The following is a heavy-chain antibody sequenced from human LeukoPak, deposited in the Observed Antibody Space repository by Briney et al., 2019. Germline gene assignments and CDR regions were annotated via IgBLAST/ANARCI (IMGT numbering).Heavy chain of an antibody. D-gene: IGHD4-11*01. CDR3: ARVHSKNSRTFDY. CDR1: GGSISSYY. Sequence: PSETLSLTCTVSGGSISSYYWSWMRQPPAKGLEWIGYIYYSGSTNYNPSLKSRVTISVDTSKNQFSLKLSSVTAADTAVYYCARVHSKNSRTFDYWGQGTLVTVSS. V-gene: IGHV4-59*01. J-gene: IGHJ4*02. CDR2: IYYSGST.